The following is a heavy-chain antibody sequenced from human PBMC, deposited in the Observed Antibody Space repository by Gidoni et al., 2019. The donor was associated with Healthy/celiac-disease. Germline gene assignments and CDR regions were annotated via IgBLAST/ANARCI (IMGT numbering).Heavy chain of an antibody. CDR1: GRSFGGDY. Sequence: QMQLQQSGARPLKPSANLSLTCAVYGRSFGGDYWNWIRQPPGKGLELIGEINQSGSTNYTPCLKSRVTISVDTCKNQFSLKLSSVTAADTAVYYCATLHPPTMIVVPQDYWGQGTLVTVSS. D-gene: IGHD3-22*01. CDR3: ATLHPPTMIVVPQDY. J-gene: IGHJ4*02. CDR2: INQSGST. V-gene: IGHV4-34*01.